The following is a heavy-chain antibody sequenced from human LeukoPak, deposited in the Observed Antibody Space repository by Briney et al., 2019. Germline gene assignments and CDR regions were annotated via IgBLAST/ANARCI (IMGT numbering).Heavy chain of an antibody. CDR3: ARADSTTYYDSSGGLYY. V-gene: IGHV1-2*02. CDR2: INPNSGGT. D-gene: IGHD3-22*01. CDR1: GYTFTGYY. J-gene: IGHJ4*02. Sequence: GASVKVSCKASGYTFTGYYMHWVRQAPGQGLEWMGWINPNSGGTNYAQKFQGRVTMTRDTSISTAYMELSRLRSDDTAVYYCARADSTTYYDSSGGLYYWGQGTLVTVSS.